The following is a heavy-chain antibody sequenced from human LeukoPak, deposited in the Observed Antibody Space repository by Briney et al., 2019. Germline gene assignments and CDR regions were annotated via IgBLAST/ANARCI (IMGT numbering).Heavy chain of an antibody. Sequence: SETLSLTCTVSGGSISSYYWSWTRHPPGKGLEWIGYIYYSGSTNYNPSLKSRVTISVDTSKNQFSLKLSSVTAADTAVYYCARAEGGYSYGHYYYYGMDVWGKGTTVTVSS. D-gene: IGHD5-18*01. V-gene: IGHV4-59*01. CDR3: ARAEGGYSYGHYYYYGMDV. CDR1: GGSISSYY. CDR2: IYYSGST. J-gene: IGHJ6*04.